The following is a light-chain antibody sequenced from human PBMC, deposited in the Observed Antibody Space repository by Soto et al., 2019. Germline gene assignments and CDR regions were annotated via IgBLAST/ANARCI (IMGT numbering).Light chain of an antibody. J-gene: IGKJ2*01. CDR3: MQATQYPPYT. CDR2: SIS. Sequence: DIVLTQPPLSSPVTLGQPASITCRSSQSLLHSDGNTYLSWLHQRPGQPPRLLIYSISNRLSGVPERFSGSGAGTDFTPKISRVEADDVGIYYCMQATQYPPYTFGQGTKLEI. CDR1: QSLLHSDGNTY. V-gene: IGKV2-24*01.